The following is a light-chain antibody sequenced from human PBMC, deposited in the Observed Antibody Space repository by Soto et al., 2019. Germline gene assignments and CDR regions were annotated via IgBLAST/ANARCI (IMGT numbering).Light chain of an antibody. Sequence: DIQMTQSPSTLSASVGDSVTITCRASQSINDWLAWYHQKPVKGPTLLIYRASRLERGVPSRFSGSGSGTEFTLTISSLQPDDFATYYCQQYNSYSFGQGTKVDIK. V-gene: IGKV1-5*03. CDR3: QQYNSYS. CDR1: QSINDW. J-gene: IGKJ1*01. CDR2: RAS.